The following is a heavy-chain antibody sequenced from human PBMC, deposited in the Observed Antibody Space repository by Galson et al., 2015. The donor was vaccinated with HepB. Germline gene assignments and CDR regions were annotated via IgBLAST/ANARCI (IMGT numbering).Heavy chain of an antibody. CDR3: SKDVREGTAYWKDAFHF. CDR2: ISGGGDTT. D-gene: IGHD2-8*02. J-gene: IGHJ3*01. Sequence: SLRLSCAASGFTFSSCAMSWVRQAPGKGLEWVSAISGGGDTTYYADSVKGRFTISRDVSKNTLYLQMRSLRAEETAVYYCSKDVREGTAYWKDAFHFWGQGTLVSVSS. CDR1: GFTFSSCA. V-gene: IGHV3-23*01.